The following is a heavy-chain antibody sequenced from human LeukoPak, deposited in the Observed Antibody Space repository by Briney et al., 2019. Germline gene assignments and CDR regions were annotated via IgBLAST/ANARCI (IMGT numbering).Heavy chain of an antibody. CDR3: ARAHGSGATDITPPHY. J-gene: IGHJ4*02. CDR1: GFTFSSYA. D-gene: IGHD6-19*01. CDR2: ISSNGGST. Sequence: GGSLRLSCAASGFTFSSYAMSWVRQAPGKGLEYVSAISSNGGSTYYANSVKGRFTISRDNSKNTLYLQMGSLRAEDMAVYYCARAHGSGATDITPPHYWGQGTLVTVSS. V-gene: IGHV3-64*01.